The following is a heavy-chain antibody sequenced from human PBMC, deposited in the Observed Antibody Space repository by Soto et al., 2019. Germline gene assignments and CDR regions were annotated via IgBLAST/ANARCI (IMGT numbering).Heavy chain of an antibody. CDR3: TRETAAGIHRLDY. V-gene: IGHV3-23*01. CDR2: ISVSDAFI. D-gene: IGHD1-20*01. Sequence: GGSLRLSCAASGFTFRSYAMSWVRQAPGKGLEWVSRISVSDAFIYYADSVRGRFSISRDASENILYQQMNSPRVDDTALHCCTRETAAGIHRLDYWGPGTLVTVSS. J-gene: IGHJ4*02. CDR1: GFTFRSYA.